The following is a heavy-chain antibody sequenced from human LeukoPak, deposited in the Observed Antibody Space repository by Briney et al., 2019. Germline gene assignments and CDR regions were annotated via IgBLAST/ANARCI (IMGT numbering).Heavy chain of an antibody. CDR2: SRDKRGRYTT. J-gene: IGHJ4*02. Sequence: GGSLRLTCAAPGFTLTDHYVDWVRQAPGKGLEWVGRSRDKRGRYTTEFAAAVRGRFTISRDEPKNSLYLQMNSLRTEDSAVYYCARLYYESAIHHPFDYWGQGTLATVSS. D-gene: IGHD3-16*01. CDR1: GFTLTDHY. CDR3: ARLYYESAIHHPFDY. V-gene: IGHV3-72*01.